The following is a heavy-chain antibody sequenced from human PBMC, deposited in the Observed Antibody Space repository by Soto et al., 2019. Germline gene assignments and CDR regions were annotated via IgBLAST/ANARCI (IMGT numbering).Heavy chain of an antibody. Sequence: QVQLVQSGAEVKKPGSSVKVSCKASGGTFSSYAISWVRQAPGQGLEWMGGIIPIFDTANYAQKFQGRVTITADKSTSTAYMELSSLRSEDTAVYYCARAANYDFWGGYYYGMDVWGQGTTVTVSS. CDR1: GGTFSSYA. CDR2: IIPIFDTA. D-gene: IGHD3-3*01. J-gene: IGHJ6*02. CDR3: ARAANYDFWGGYYYGMDV. V-gene: IGHV1-69*06.